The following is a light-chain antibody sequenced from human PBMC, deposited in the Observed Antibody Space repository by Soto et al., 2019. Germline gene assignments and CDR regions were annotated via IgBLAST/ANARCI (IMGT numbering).Light chain of an antibody. V-gene: IGKV3-15*01. CDR2: RTS. J-gene: IGKJ4*01. Sequence: EIVMTQSPATLSVSPGERATLFCRACQSINNNLAWYQQKPGQAPRLIMFRTSTRATGVPARFSGSGSETEFNITISSLQSEDFAFYYCQQYNQWPRATFGGGTKVDNK. CDR3: QQYNQWPRAT. CDR1: QSINNN.